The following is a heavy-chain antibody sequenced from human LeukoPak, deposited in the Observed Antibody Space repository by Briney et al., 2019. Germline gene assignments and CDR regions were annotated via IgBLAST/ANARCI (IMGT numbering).Heavy chain of an antibody. CDR3: VRQGDYDFDY. CDR1: GYSFTTYW. D-gene: IGHD4-17*01. Sequence: GESLKISCKGSGYSFTTYWIGWVRQMPGKGLEWMGIIHPGDSHTRNSPSFQGQVTISADKSINTAYLQWSSLKASDTAMYYCVRQGDYDFDYWGQGILVTVSS. V-gene: IGHV5-51*01. CDR2: IHPGDSHT. J-gene: IGHJ4*02.